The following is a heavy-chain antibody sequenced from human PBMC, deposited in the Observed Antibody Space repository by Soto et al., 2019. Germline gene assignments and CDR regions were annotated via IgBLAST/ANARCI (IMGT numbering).Heavy chain of an antibody. J-gene: IGHJ4*02. CDR2: IYWDDDK. Sequence: QITLKESGPTLVKPTQTLTLTCTFSGFSLSTSGVGVGWIRQPPGKALEWLALIYWDDDKRYSPSLKSRLTITKDTSKNQVVLTMTNMDPVDTATYYCAHSPRRSKGSYDYIWWSYRPEPFDYWGQGTLVTVSS. CDR1: GFSLSTSGVG. V-gene: IGHV2-5*02. D-gene: IGHD3-16*02. CDR3: AHSPRRSKGSYDYIWWSYRPEPFDY.